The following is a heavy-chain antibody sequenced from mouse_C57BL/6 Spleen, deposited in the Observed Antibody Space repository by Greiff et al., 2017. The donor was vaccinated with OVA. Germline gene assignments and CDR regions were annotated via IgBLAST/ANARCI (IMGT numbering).Heavy chain of an antibody. CDR2: IDPSDSET. J-gene: IGHJ4*01. CDR3: AREDFYYAMDY. CDR1: GYTFTSYW. Sequence: QVQLKQPGAELVRPGSSVKLSCKASGYTFTSYWMHWVKQRPIQGLEWIGNIDPSDSETHYNQKFKDKATLTVDKSSSTAYMQLSSLTSEDSAVYYCAREDFYYAMDYWGQGTSVTVSS. V-gene: IGHV1-52*01.